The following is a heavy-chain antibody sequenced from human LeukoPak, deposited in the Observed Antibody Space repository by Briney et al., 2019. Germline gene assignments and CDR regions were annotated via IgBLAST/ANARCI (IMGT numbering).Heavy chain of an antibody. V-gene: IGHV3-30*18. CDR1: GFIFSDYG. Sequence: PGGSLRLSCVASGFIFSDYGIQWVRQAPGKGVEWVAVIAYDGNNTYYGDSVRGRFTISRDNSKKMVYLEMNSLRVEDTAVYYCAKTGMLRRVGYLDVWGKGTAVIVSS. CDR2: IAYDGNNT. CDR3: AKTGMLRRVGYLDV. J-gene: IGHJ6*04. D-gene: IGHD1-1*01.